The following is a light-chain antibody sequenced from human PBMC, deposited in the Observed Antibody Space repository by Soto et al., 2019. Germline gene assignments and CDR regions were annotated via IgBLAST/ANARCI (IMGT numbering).Light chain of an antibody. CDR1: QSISSF. CDR3: QQSNSSPRT. Sequence: DIQMTQSPSSLSASVGDRVTITCRASQSISSFLNWYQQKPGEAPKLLIYAASSLHSGVPSRFSGSGSGTDFTLTISSLQPEDFATYYCQQSNSSPRTFGQGTKVEIK. CDR2: AAS. V-gene: IGKV1-39*01. J-gene: IGKJ1*01.